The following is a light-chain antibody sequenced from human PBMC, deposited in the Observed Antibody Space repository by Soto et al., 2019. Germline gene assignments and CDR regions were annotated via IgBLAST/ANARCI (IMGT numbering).Light chain of an antibody. CDR1: QNINNY. J-gene: IGKJ5*01. CDR2: DAS. CDR3: RRYETLPT. Sequence: DIVMTQSPASLSSSVGDRVTITCQASQNINNYLNWYQQKPGRAPKLLIYDASNLEAGVPSRFRGSGSGTDSTFTTGRLQPENIPIYYCRRYETLPTFGQGTRVEIK. V-gene: IGKV1-33*01.